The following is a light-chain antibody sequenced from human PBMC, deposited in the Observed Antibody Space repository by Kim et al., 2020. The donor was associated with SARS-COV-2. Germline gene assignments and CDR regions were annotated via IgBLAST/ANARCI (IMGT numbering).Light chain of an antibody. J-gene: IGLJ2*01. CDR2: QDS. CDR1: KLGDKY. V-gene: IGLV3-1*01. Sequence: VPPGQTASITCSGDKLGDKYACWYQQKPGQSPVLVIYQDSKRPSGIPERFSGSNSGYTATLTISGTQAMDEADYYCQAWDSSTVVFGGGTQLTVL. CDR3: QAWDSSTVV.